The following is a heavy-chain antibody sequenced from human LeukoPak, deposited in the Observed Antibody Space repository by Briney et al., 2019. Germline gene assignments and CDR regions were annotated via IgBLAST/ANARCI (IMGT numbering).Heavy chain of an antibody. J-gene: IGHJ5*02. CDR3: ARAPDIVVVPAAIHHPRRGEPRFDP. V-gene: IGHV4-34*01. CDR1: GGSFSGYY. D-gene: IGHD2-2*01. CDR2: INHSGST. Sequence: KPSETLSLTCAVYGGSFSGYYWSWIRQPPGKGLEWIGEINHSGSTNYNPSLKSRVTISVDTSKNQFSLKLSSVTAADTAVYYRARAPDIVVVPAAIHHPRRGEPRFDPWGQGTLVTVSS.